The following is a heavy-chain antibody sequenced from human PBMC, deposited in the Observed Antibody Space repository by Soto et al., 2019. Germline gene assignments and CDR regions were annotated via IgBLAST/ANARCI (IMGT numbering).Heavy chain of an antibody. CDR3: ARGNALDV. CDR2: TYYRSKCFH. J-gene: IGHJ3*01. Sequence: SQTLSLTCAISGDSVSSDITSWNWIRQSPSRGLEWLGRTYYRSKCFHDYAASVKSRITINPDTSKNQFSLELKSMNPEDTAVYYCARGNALDVWGQGTVVTVSS. D-gene: IGHD3-10*01. CDR1: GDSVSSDITS. V-gene: IGHV6-1*01.